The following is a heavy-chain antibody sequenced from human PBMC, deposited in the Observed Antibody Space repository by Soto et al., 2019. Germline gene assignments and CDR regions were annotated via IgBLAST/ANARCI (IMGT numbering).Heavy chain of an antibody. V-gene: IGHV4-34*01. J-gene: IGHJ6*02. CDR3: ASSSLYGMDV. CDR1: GGSSSGYY. Sequence: SETLSLTCAVYGGSSSGYYWSRIRQPPGKGLEWIGEINNSGSTNYNPSLKSRVTISVDTSKSQFSLKVGSVTAADTAVYYCASSSLYGMDVWGQGTTVTVSS. CDR2: INNSGST.